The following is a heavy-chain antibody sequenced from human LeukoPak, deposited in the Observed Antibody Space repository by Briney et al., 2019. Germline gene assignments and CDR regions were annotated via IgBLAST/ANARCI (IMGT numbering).Heavy chain of an antibody. CDR1: GLTFSSSG. Sequence: GGSLRLSCAASGLTFSSSGMHWVRQAPGKGLEWVAVIWFDGSNKYYADSVKGRFTISRDNSKNTLYLQMNSLRAEDTAVYYCAKTDIVVVVAATGMDVWGQGTTVTVSS. V-gene: IGHV3-30*02. J-gene: IGHJ6*02. CDR3: AKTDIVVVVAATGMDV. CDR2: IWFDGSNK. D-gene: IGHD2-15*01.